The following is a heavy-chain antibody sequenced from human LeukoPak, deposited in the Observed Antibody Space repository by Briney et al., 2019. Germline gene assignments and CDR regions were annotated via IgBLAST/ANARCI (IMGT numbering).Heavy chain of an antibody. CDR1: GYSISSGYN. V-gene: IGHV4-38-2*02. CDR3: ARHFSGSYGEYYYYYYYMDV. D-gene: IGHD1-26*01. CDR2: IYQSGST. Sequence: PSETLSLTCTVSGYSISSGYNWGWIRQPPGRGLEWVGNIYQSGSTNYNPSLKSRVTISLDTSKNQFSLRLSSVTAADTAVYYCARHFSGSYGEYYYYYYYMDVWGKGTTVTISS. J-gene: IGHJ6*03.